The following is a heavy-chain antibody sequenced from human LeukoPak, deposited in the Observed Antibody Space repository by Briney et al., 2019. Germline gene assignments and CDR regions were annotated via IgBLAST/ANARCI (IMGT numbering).Heavy chain of an antibody. CDR2: IYYSGST. D-gene: IGHD2-2*01. V-gene: IGHV4-39*07. CDR3: AASLGYCGATTCYDFDS. J-gene: IGHJ4*02. Sequence: SETLSLTCTVSGGSISNYYWSWIRQPPGKGLEYIGSIYYSGSTYHNPSLKSRVTISVDTSKNQFSLKLSSVTAADTAVYYCAASLGYCGATTCYDFDSWGQGTLVTVSS. CDR1: GGSISNYY.